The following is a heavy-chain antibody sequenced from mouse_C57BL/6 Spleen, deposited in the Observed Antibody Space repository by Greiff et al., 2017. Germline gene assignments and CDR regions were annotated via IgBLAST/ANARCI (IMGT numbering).Heavy chain of an antibody. CDR1: GFTFSSYG. D-gene: IGHD1-1*01. CDR3: ARQRITTNAMDY. CDR2: ISSGGSYT. Sequence: EVKLMESGGDLVKPGGSLKLSCAASGFTFSSYGMSWVRQTPDKRLEWVATISSGGSYTYYPDSVKGRFTISRDNAKNTLYLQMSSLKSEDTAMYYCARQRITTNAMDYWGQGTSVTVSS. J-gene: IGHJ4*01. V-gene: IGHV5-6*01.